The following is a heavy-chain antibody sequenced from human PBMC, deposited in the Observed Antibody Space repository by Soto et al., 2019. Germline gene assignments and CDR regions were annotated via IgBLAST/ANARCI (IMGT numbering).Heavy chain of an antibody. D-gene: IGHD2-15*01. Sequence: PSETLSLTCTVSGSSISSGSYYWSWIRQHPGKGLEWIGYIYHSGSTYYNPSLKSRATISLDTSKNQFSLKLSSVTAADMAAYYCARDYMAVVDWGQGTLVTAPQ. V-gene: IGHV4-31*03. J-gene: IGHJ4*02. CDR3: ARDYMAVVD. CDR1: GSSISSGSYY. CDR2: IYHSGST.